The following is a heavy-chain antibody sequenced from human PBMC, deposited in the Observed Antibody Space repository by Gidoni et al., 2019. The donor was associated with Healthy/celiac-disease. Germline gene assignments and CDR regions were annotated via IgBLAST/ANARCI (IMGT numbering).Heavy chain of an antibody. CDR2: IWYDGSNK. D-gene: IGHD3-22*01. J-gene: IGHJ6*02. CDR3: ARDYDSSGYPPDYGMDA. CDR1: GFTFSSYG. V-gene: IGHV3-33*01. Sequence: QVQLVESGGGVVQPGRSLRLSCAASGFTFSSYGMHWVRQAPGKGLEWVAVIWYDGSNKYYADSVKGRFTISRDNSKNTLYLQMNSLRAEDTAVYYCARDYDSSGYPPDYGMDAWGQGTTVTVSS.